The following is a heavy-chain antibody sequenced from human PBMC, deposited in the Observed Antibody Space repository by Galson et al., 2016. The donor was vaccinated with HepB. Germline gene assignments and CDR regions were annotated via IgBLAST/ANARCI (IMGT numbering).Heavy chain of an antibody. CDR2: ISSSGSTI. J-gene: IGHJ4*02. CDR3: ASHGGYSFGHRNPYDY. CDR1: AFTFSDYY. V-gene: IGHV3-11*01. Sequence: SLRLSCAASAFTFSDYYMSWIRQAPGEGLEWPSYISSSGSTIYYADSVKGRFTISRDNAKNSLYLQMNSLRAEDTAVYYGASHGGYSFGHRNPYDYWGQGTLVTVSS. D-gene: IGHD5-18*01.